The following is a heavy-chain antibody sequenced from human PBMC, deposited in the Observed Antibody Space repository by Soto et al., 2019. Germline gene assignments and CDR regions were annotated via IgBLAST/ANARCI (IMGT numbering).Heavy chain of an antibody. CDR2: INSDGSST. Sequence: GGSLRLSCAASGFTFSSYWMHWVRQAPGKGLVWVSRINSDGSSTSYADSVKGRFTISRDNAKNTLYLQMNSLRAEDTAVYYCASWTYYYGSGSPPPFDYWGQGTLVTVSS. CDR3: ASWTYYYGSGSPPPFDY. J-gene: IGHJ4*02. CDR1: GFTFSSYW. V-gene: IGHV3-74*01. D-gene: IGHD3-10*01.